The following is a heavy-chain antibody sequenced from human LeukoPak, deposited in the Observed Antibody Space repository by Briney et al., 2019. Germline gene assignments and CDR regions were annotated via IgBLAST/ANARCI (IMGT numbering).Heavy chain of an antibody. CDR2: INSDGSST. CDR3: ARDLGYYDSSGLDY. D-gene: IGHD3-22*01. V-gene: IGHV3-74*01. Sequence: GGSLRLSCAASGFTFSSYWMHWVRQAPGEGLVWVSRINSDGSSTSYADSVKGRFTISRDNAKNTLYLQMNSLRAEDTAVYYCARDLGYYDSSGLDYWGQGTLVTVSS. J-gene: IGHJ4*02. CDR1: GFTFSSYW.